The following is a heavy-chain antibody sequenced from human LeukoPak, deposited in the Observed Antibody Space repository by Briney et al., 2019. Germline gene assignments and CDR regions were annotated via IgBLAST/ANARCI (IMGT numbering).Heavy chain of an antibody. D-gene: IGHD6-13*01. CDR1: GGSISSYY. V-gene: IGHV4-59*12. CDR2: IYYSGST. CDR3: ARVGSTWYYFDY. J-gene: IGHJ4*02. Sequence: SETLSLTCTVSGGSISSYYWTWIRQPPGKGLEWIGYIYYSGSTNYNPSLKSRVTISVDTSKNRFSLKLNSVTAADTAVYYCARVGSTWYYFDYWGQGTLVTVSS.